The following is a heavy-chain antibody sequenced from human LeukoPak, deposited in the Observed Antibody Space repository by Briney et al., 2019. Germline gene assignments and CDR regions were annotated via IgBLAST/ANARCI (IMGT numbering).Heavy chain of an antibody. V-gene: IGHV3-48*02. CDR3: ARDRYSSSWPYYFDY. Sequence: GGSLRLSCAASGFTLSSYSMNWVRQAPGKGLEWVSYISSSSSTIYYADSVKGRFTISRDNVKNSLYLQMNSLRDEDTAVYYCARDRYSSSWPYYFDYWGQGTLVTVSS. J-gene: IGHJ4*02. CDR1: GFTLSSYS. CDR2: ISSSSSTI. D-gene: IGHD6-13*01.